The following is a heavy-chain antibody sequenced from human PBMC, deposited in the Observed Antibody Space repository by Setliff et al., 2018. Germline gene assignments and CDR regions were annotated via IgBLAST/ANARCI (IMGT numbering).Heavy chain of an antibody. V-gene: IGHV1-69*05. CDR2: INPIFGTA. D-gene: IGHD6-6*01. Sequence: SVKVSCKASGYTFTNYGITWVRQAPGQGLEWMGGINPIFGTANYAQKFQGRLTVTTDESTNTAYMELSSLSSEDTAVYYCARVFGSSSSPYNYYYYMDVWGKGTTVTVSS. J-gene: IGHJ6*03. CDR1: GYTFTNYG. CDR3: ARVFGSSSSPYNYYYYMDV.